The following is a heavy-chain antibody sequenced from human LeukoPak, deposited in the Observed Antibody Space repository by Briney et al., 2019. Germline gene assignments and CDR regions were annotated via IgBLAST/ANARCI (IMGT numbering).Heavy chain of an antibody. CDR3: TTDLPPPYRSGWYYYYYGMDV. Sequence: PGRSLRVSWAASGFTFSSYAMSWVGQAPGKGLEGGSTISGSGGSTYYADAVKGRFTISRDNAKNTRYLQMDSLRAEGTAVYLCTTDLPPPYRSGWYYYYYGMDVWGQGTTVTVSS. CDR1: GFTFSSYA. J-gene: IGHJ6*02. V-gene: IGHV3-23*01. D-gene: IGHD6-19*01. CDR2: ISGSGGST.